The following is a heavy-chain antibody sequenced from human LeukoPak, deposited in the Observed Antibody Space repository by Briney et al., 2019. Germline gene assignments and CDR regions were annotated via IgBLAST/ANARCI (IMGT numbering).Heavy chain of an antibody. CDR3: ARAPGTGTTFYYYYYMDV. Sequence: SETLSLTCTVSGGSISSGSYYWSWIRQPAGKGLEWIGPIYTSGSTNYNPSLKSRVTISVDTSKNQFSLKLSSVTAADTAVYYCARAPGTGTTFYYYYYMDVWGKGTTVTVSS. V-gene: IGHV4-61*02. D-gene: IGHD1-7*01. CDR1: GGSISSGSYY. CDR2: IYTSGST. J-gene: IGHJ6*03.